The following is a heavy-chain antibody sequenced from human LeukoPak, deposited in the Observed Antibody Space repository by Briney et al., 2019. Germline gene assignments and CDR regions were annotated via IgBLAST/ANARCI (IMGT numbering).Heavy chain of an antibody. CDR3: ARDENLG. D-gene: IGHD7-27*01. Sequence: GGSLRLSCAASGFTFSSYSMDWVRQAPGKGLEWVSSISSTSNYIYYADSVKGRFTISRDNAKNSLFLQMNSLRAEDTAVYYCARDENLGWGQGTLVTVSS. V-gene: IGHV3-21*01. J-gene: IGHJ4*02. CDR2: ISSTSNYI. CDR1: GFTFSSYS.